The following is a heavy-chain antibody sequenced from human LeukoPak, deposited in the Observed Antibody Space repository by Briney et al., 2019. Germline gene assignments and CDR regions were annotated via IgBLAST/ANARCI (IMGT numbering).Heavy chain of an antibody. V-gene: IGHV1-2*02. CDR2: INPNSGGT. D-gene: IGHD3-10*01. CDR1: GYTFTDYY. J-gene: IGHJ6*03. Sequence: LGASVKVSCKASGYTFTDYYMHWVRRAPGQGLEWMGWINPNSGGTNYAQKFQGRVTMTRDTSVSTAYMELSRLRSDDTAVYYCARETSDYYMDVWGKGTTVTVSS. CDR3: ARETSDYYMDV.